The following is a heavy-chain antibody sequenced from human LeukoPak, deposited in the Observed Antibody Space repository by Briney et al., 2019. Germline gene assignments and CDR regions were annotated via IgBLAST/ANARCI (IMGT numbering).Heavy chain of an antibody. J-gene: IGHJ6*02. CDR2: INPSGGST. V-gene: IGHV1-46*01. Sequence: ASVKVSCKASGYTFTSYYMHWVRQAPGQGLEWMGIINPSGGSTSYAQKFQGRVTMTRDTSTSTVYMELSSLRSEDTAVYYCARKGVLLWFGEPSSYGMDVWGQGTTVTVSS. CDR3: ARKGVLLWFGEPSSYGMDV. CDR1: GYTFTSYY. D-gene: IGHD3-10*01.